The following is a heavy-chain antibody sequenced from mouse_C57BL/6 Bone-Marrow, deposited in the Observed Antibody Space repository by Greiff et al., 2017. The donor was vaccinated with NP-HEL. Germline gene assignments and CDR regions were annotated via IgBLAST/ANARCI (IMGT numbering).Heavy chain of an antibody. CDR2: INPNNGGT. V-gene: IGHV1-18*01. Sequence: SGPELVKPGASVKIPCKASGYTFTDYNMDWVKQSHGKSLEWIGDINPNNGGTIYNQKFKGKATLTVDKSSSTAYMELRSLTSEDTAVYYCARSDYYGSSYWYFDVWGTGTTVTVSS. D-gene: IGHD1-1*01. CDR1: GYTFTDYN. J-gene: IGHJ1*03. CDR3: ARSDYYGSSYWYFDV.